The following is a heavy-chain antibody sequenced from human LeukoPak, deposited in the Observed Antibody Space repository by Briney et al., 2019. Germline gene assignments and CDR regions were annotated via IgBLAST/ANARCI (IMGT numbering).Heavy chain of an antibody. CDR2: IYYSGST. D-gene: IGHD1-26*01. V-gene: IGHV4-30-4*01. J-gene: IGHJ1*01. CDR1: GGSISPYY. Sequence: SETLSLTCTVSGGSISPYYWSWIRQPPGKGLEWIGYIYYSGSTYYNPSLKSRVTISVDTSKNQFSLKLSSVTAADTAVYYCARVVGAKAQHWGQGTLVTVSS. CDR3: ARVVGAKAQH.